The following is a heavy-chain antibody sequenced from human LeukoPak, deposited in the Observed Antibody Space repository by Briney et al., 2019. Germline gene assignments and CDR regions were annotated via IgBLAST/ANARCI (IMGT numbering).Heavy chain of an antibody. CDR1: GGSFSGYY. J-gene: IGHJ5*02. CDR2: INHSGST. D-gene: IGHD2-21*02. CDR3: ARGAPPVAYCGGDCSDNNWLDP. Sequence: KASETLSLTCAVYGGSFSGYYWSWIRQPPGKGLEWIGEINHSGSTNYNPSLKSRVTISVDTSKNQFSLKLSSVTAADTAVYYCARGAPPVAYCGGDCSDNNWLDPWGQGTLVTVSS. V-gene: IGHV4-34*01.